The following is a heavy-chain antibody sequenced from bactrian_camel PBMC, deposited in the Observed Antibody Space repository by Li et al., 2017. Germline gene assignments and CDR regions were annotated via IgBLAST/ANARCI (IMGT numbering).Heavy chain of an antibody. Sequence: HVQLVESGGGSVQAGGSLKLSCTTSAFIYDNNCLGWFRQAPGKEREGVASIDSGGNTDYADFVKGRFTISLDDAGTLYLQMNSLKPEDGGMYYCAADPSVGSWCDPGETEYNYWGQGTQVTVS. J-gene: IGHJ4*01. V-gene: IGHV3S55*01. CDR3: AADPSVGSWCDPGETEYNY. CDR1: AFIYDNNC. CDR2: IDSGGNT. D-gene: IGHD1*01.